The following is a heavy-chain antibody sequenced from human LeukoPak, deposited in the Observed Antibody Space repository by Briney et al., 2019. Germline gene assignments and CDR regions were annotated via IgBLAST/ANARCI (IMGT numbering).Heavy chain of an antibody. J-gene: IGHJ4*02. D-gene: IGHD3-10*01. CDR2: ISGSDRST. CDR1: GFTFSSYA. Sequence: GGSLRLSCAASGFTFSSYAMSWVRQAPGKGLEWVSAISGSDRSTYYAGSVKGRFTISRDNSKNTLYMQMNSLRAEDTAVYYCAKDDDGSGSYPSFHYWGQGTLVTVSS. CDR3: AKDDDGSGSYPSFHY. V-gene: IGHV3-23*01.